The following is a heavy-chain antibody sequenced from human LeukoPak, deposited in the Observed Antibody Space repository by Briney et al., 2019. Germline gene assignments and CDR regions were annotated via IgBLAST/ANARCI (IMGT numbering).Heavy chain of an antibody. V-gene: IGHV3-21*01. D-gene: IGHD3-22*01. CDR1: GFTFSSYS. CDR2: ISSSSSYI. J-gene: IGHJ5*02. CDR3: ARDNYYDIKFDP. Sequence: PGRSLRLSCAASGFTFSSYSMNWVRQAPGKGLEWVSSISSSSSYIYYADSVKGRFTISRDNAKNSLYLQMNSLRAEDTAVYYCARDNYYDIKFDPWGQGTLVTVSS.